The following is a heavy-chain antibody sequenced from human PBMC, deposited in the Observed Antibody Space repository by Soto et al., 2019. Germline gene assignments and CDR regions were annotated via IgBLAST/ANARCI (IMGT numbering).Heavy chain of an antibody. J-gene: IGHJ5*02. V-gene: IGHV4-59*08. CDR3: ARWFDP. CDR1: GGSISGSY. CDR2: VYYTGST. Sequence: SETLSLTCSVSGGSISGSYWSWIRQSPGKGLEWLGYVYYTGSTNYSPSLRSRVSISVDTSKNEFSLKLSSVTAADTAVYYCARWFDPWGQGTLVTVSS.